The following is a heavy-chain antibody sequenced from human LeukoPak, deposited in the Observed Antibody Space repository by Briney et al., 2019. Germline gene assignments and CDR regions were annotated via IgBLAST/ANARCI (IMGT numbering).Heavy chain of an antibody. J-gene: IGHJ6*02. V-gene: IGHV1-69*13. CDR3: ARRTQTASDIVVVPAANYYYGMDV. Sequence: SVKVSCKDSGGTFSSYAISWVRQAPGQGLEWMGGIIPIFGTANYAQKFQGRVTITADESTSTAYMELSSLRSEDTAVYYCARRTQTASDIVVVPAANYYYGMDVWGQGTTVTVSS. D-gene: IGHD2-2*01. CDR1: GGTFSSYA. CDR2: IIPIFGTA.